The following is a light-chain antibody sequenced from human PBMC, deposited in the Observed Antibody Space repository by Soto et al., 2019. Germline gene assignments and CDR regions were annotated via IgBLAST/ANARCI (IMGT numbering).Light chain of an antibody. V-gene: IGKV1-9*01. CDR3: QQFNAYPLT. CDR1: QGISDY. Sequence: DIQLTQSPSFLSASVGDRVTISCWASQGISDYLAWYQQKPGIAPKLLIYGASTLQSGVPSRFSGSASGTEFTLTISSLQPEEFATYCCQQFNAYPLTFGGGTKQEIK. J-gene: IGKJ4*01. CDR2: GAS.